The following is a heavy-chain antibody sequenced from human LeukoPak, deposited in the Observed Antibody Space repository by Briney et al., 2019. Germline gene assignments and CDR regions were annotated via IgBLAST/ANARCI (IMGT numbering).Heavy chain of an antibody. V-gene: IGHV4-38-2*02. J-gene: IGHJ3*02. CDR1: GYSISSGYY. CDR2: INHSGST. CDR3: AKVGVAVAGDAFDI. D-gene: IGHD6-19*01. Sequence: PSETLSLTCTVSGYSISSGYYWGWIRQPPGKGLEWIGEINHSGSTNYNPSLKSRVTISVDTSKNQFSLKLSSVTAADTAVYYCAKVGVAVAGDAFDIWGQGTMVTVSS.